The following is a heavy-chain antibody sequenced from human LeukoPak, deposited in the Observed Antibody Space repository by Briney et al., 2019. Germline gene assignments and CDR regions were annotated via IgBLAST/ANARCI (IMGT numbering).Heavy chain of an antibody. Sequence: GGSLRLSCAASGFTFSTYAMSWVRQAPGKGLEWVSTISGSGGSTYYADSVKGRFTISRDNSKNTLYLQMNSLRAEATAVYYCAKVGELAYCGGDCYRGFDFWAQGTLVTVSS. J-gene: IGHJ4*02. CDR1: GFTFSTYA. CDR3: AKVGELAYCGGDCYRGFDF. CDR2: ISGSGGST. V-gene: IGHV3-23*01. D-gene: IGHD2-21*02.